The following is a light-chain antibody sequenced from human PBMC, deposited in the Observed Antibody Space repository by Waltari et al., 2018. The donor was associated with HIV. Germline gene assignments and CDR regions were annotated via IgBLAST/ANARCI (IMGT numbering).Light chain of an antibody. V-gene: IGKV3-15*01. CDR2: GAS. J-gene: IGKJ1*01. Sequence: EIVMTQSPATLSVSSGERATLSCRASHGVSSSLAWYQKRPGQAPMLLIYGASTRAAGIPARFSGSVSGTEFTLTISSLQSEDFALYYCQQYYNWPPWTFGQGTKVEIK. CDR3: QQYYNWPPWT. CDR1: HGVSSS.